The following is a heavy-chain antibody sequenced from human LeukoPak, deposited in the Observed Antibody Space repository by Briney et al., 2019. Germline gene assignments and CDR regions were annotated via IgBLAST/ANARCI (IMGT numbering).Heavy chain of an antibody. CDR3: AKARTVTMFSDDAFDI. J-gene: IGHJ3*02. D-gene: IGHD4-17*01. V-gene: IGHV3-23*01. Sequence: GGSLRLSCAASGFTFRSYAMSWVRQAPGKGLEWVSSISDSGGSTYYADSVKGRLTISRDNSKNTLYLQMNSLRAEDTAVYYCAKARTVTMFSDDAFDIWGQGTMVTVSS. CDR1: GFTFRSYA. CDR2: ISDSGGST.